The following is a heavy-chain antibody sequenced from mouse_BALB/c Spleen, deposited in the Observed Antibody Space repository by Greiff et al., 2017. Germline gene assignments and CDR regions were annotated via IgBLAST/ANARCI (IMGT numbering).Heavy chain of an antibody. V-gene: IGHV8-12*01. D-gene: IGHD4-1*01. CDR1: GFSLSTSGMG. Sequence: QVTLKESGPGILQPSQTLSLTCSFSGFSLSTSGMGVSWIRQPSGKGLEWLAHIYWDDDKRYNPSLKSRLTISKDTSRNQVFLKITSVDTADTATYYCARRNWDGFAYWGQGTLVTVSA. CDR3: ARRNWDGFAY. CDR2: IYWDDDK. J-gene: IGHJ3*01.